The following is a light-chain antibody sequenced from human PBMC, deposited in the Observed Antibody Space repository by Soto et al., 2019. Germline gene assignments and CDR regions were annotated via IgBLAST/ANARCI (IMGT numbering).Light chain of an antibody. V-gene: IGKV3D-20*02. J-gene: IGKJ5*01. Sequence: EIVLTQSPGTLSLSPGERATLSCRASQSFNSIYLAWYQQKPGQAPRLLIYGASSRATGIPDRFSGSGSGTDFTLTISSLEPEDFAVYYCQQRSNWPPGITFGQGTRLEIK. CDR3: QQRSNWPPGIT. CDR2: GAS. CDR1: QSFNSIY.